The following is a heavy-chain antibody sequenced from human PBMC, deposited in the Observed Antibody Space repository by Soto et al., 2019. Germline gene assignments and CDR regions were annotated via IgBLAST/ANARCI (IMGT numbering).Heavy chain of an antibody. CDR2: FDPEDGET. J-gene: IGHJ5*02. D-gene: IGHD6-19*01. CDR1: GYTLTELS. CDR3: ATELNSIAVAGNNWFDP. Sequence: ASVKVSCKVSGYTLTELSMQWVRQAPGKGLEWMGGFDPEDGETIYAQKFQGRVTMTEDTSTDTAYMELSSLRSEDTAVYYCATELNSIAVAGNNWFDPWGQETLVTVYS. V-gene: IGHV1-24*01.